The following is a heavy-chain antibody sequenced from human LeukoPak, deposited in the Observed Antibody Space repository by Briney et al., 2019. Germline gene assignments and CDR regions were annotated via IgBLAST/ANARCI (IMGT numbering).Heavy chain of an antibody. CDR1: GFTFSSYS. Sequence: GGSLRLSCAASGFTFSSYSMNWVRQAPGKGLEWVSYISSSSSTIYYADSVKGRFTISRDNAKNSLYLQMNSLRAEDTAVYYCAREGRGATTDEDNWFDPWGQGTLVTVSS. CDR2: ISSSSSTI. J-gene: IGHJ5*02. D-gene: IGHD1-26*01. CDR3: AREGRGATTDEDNWFDP. V-gene: IGHV3-48*01.